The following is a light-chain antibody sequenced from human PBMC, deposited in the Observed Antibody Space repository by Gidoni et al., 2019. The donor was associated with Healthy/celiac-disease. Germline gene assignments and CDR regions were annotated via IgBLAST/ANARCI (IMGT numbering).Light chain of an antibody. V-gene: IGKV1-39*01. CDR3: QQCYSTPLT. Sequence: DTPVTQSPSSLSASVGDRVTNTCRASQSISSYLNWYQQKPGKAPKMLIYAASSLQSGVTSMFSGSGSGTDFTLTISSLQPDDFATYYCQQCYSTPLTFGGGTKVEIK. CDR1: QSISSY. J-gene: IGKJ4*01. CDR2: AAS.